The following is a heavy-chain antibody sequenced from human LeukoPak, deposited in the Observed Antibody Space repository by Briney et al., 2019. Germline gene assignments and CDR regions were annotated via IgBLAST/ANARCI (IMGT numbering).Heavy chain of an antibody. Sequence: GGSLRLSCAASGFTFSSYAMSWVRQAPGKGLEWVSAISGSGGSTYYADSVKGRFTISRDNSKNTLHLQMNSLRSDDTAVYYCARDLGSHSSSWYSDWFDPWGQGTLVTVSS. J-gene: IGHJ5*02. D-gene: IGHD6-13*01. V-gene: IGHV3-23*01. CDR2: ISGSGGST. CDR3: ARDLGSHSSSWYSDWFDP. CDR1: GFTFSSYA.